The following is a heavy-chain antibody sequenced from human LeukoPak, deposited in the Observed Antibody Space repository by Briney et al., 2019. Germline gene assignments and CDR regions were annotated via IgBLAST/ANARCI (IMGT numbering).Heavy chain of an antibody. CDR2: MYPGDSDV. Sequence: GESLKISCTATGYTFTNYWIAWVRQMPRRRLEWLGMMYPGDSDVRYSSSFAGQITISVDRATNTTHLQWSSLKASDTGIYFCARRRYSSGPADYWGQGTQVIASS. V-gene: IGHV5-51*01. CDR3: ARRRYSSGPADY. D-gene: IGHD6-19*01. J-gene: IGHJ4*02. CDR1: GYTFTNYW.